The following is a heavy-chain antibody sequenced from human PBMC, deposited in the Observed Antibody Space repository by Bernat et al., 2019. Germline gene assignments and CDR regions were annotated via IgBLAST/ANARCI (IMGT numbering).Heavy chain of an antibody. V-gene: IGHV3-21*01. D-gene: IGHD1-26*01. CDR3: ARDTSGSYSPDFDY. Sequence: VQLVESGGGLVKPGGSLRLSCAASGFTFSSYSMNWVRQAPGKGLEWVSSISSSSSYIYYADSVKGGFTICRDNAKISLYLQMNSLRAEDTAVYYCARDTSGSYSPDFDYWGQGTLVTVSS. J-gene: IGHJ4*02. CDR2: ISSSSSYI. CDR1: GFTFSSYS.